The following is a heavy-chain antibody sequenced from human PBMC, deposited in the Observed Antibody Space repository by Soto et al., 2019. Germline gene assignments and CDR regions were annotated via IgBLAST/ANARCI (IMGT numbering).Heavy chain of an antibody. V-gene: IGHV1-18*01. CDR3: ARDLIRFLEWLPPGPLYYYYYMDV. Sequence: ASVKVSCKASGYTFTSYGISWVRQAPGQGLEWMGWISAYNGNTNYAQKLQGRVTMTTDTSTSTAYMELRSLRSDDTAVYYCARDLIRFLEWLPPGPLYYYYYMDVWGKGTTVTVSS. CDR1: GYTFTSYG. CDR2: ISAYNGNT. D-gene: IGHD3-3*01. J-gene: IGHJ6*03.